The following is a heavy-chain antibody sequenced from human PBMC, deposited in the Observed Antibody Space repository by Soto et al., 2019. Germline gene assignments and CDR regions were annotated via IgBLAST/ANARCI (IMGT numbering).Heavy chain of an antibody. Sequence: ASVKVSCKASGYTFSSYGFSWMRQAPGQGLEWMGWIYIDDTKYAQNFQGRVIMTTDTFTSTVYMELRSLTSDDTAVYYCARDRDWNIDYWGQGTLVTVSS. V-gene: IGHV1-18*01. CDR2: IYIDDT. CDR3: ARDRDWNIDY. D-gene: IGHD1-1*01. J-gene: IGHJ4*02. CDR1: GYTFSSYG.